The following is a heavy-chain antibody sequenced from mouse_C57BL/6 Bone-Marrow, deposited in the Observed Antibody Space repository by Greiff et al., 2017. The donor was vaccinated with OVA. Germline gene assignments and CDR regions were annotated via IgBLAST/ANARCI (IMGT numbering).Heavy chain of an antibody. D-gene: IGHD2-3*01. CDR3: ARGGYYFYYYAMDY. CDR1: GYTFTDYY. J-gene: IGHJ4*01. Sequence: VKLVESGAELVRPGASVKLSCKASGYTFTDYYINWVKQRPGQGLEWIARIYPGSGNTYYNEKFKGKATLTAEKSSSTAYMQLSSLTSEDSAVYCCARGGYYFYYYAMDYWGQGTSVTVSS. V-gene: IGHV1-76*01. CDR2: IYPGSGNT.